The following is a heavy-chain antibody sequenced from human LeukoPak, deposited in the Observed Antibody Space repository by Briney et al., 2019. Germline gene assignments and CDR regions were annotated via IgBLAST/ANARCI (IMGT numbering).Heavy chain of an antibody. V-gene: IGHV3-30*04. D-gene: IGHD5-12*01. J-gene: IGHJ4*02. CDR3: ARDSLSGDSGYEKWFY. Sequence: GRSLRLSCAASGFTFSSYAMHWVRQAPGKGLEWVAVISYDGSNKYYADSVKGRFTISRDNSKNTLYLQMNSLRAEDTAVYSCARDSLSGDSGYEKWFYWGQGTLVTVSS. CDR2: ISYDGSNK. CDR1: GFTFSSYA.